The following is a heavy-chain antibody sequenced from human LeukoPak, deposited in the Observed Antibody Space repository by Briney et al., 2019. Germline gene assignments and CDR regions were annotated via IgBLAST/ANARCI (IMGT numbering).Heavy chain of an antibody. V-gene: IGHV3-23*01. Sequence: GGSLRLSCAASGFTFSSYAMSWVRQAPGKGLEWVSAISGSGGSTYYADSVKGRFTISRDNSKNTLYLQMNSLRAEDTAVYYCAKPPIWQWLVPHYFDYWGQGTLVTVSS. CDR1: GFTFSSYA. CDR3: AKPPIWQWLVPHYFDY. D-gene: IGHD6-19*01. CDR2: ISGSGGST. J-gene: IGHJ4*02.